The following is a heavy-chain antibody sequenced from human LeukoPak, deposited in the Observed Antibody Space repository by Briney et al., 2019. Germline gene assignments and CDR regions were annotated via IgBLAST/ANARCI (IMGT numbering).Heavy chain of an antibody. Sequence: KPSETLSLTCIVSGGSISNYYWSWIRQPPGKGLEYIGYIYYSGSTSYNPSRKSRVTISVDMSKNQFSLKLSSVTAADTAVYYCARGGNCSGGSCYSDRGWFDPWGQGTLVTVSS. CDR1: GGSISNYY. D-gene: IGHD2-15*01. V-gene: IGHV4-59*01. CDR3: ARGGNCSGGSCYSDRGWFDP. J-gene: IGHJ5*02. CDR2: IYYSGST.